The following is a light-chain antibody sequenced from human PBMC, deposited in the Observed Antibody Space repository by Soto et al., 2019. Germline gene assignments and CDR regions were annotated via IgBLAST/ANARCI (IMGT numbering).Light chain of an antibody. Sequence: QPVLTQAPLLSAAPGHRYTLCCTRSSSNIGAGYDVHWYQQLPGTAPKLLIYGNNKRPSGVPDRFSGSKSGTSASLAVTGLPGEDEADYYCQSYATGLSVLYGFGTGTKVTVL. J-gene: IGLJ1*01. CDR1: SSNIGAGYD. CDR2: GNN. V-gene: IGLV1-40*01. CDR3: QSYATGLSVLYG.